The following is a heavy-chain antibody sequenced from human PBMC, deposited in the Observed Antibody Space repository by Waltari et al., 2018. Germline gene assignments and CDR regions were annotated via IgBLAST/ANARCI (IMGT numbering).Heavy chain of an antibody. CDR3: ARAPWYSGYVGYFDY. Sequence: QVQLVQSGAEVKKPGSSVKVSCKASGGTFSSYAISWVRQAPGQGLEWMGGIIPILGIANYAQKCQGRVTITADESTSTAYMELSSLRSEDTAVYYCARAPWYSGYVGYFDYWGQGTLVTVSS. CDR1: GGTFSSYA. J-gene: IGHJ4*02. V-gene: IGHV1-69*04. D-gene: IGHD5-12*01. CDR2: IIPILGIA.